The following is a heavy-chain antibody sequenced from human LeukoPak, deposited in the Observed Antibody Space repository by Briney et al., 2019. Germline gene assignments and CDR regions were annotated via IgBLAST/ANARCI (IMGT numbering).Heavy chain of an antibody. Sequence: SETLSLTCAVYGGSFSGYYWSWLRQPPGKGLEWIGEINHSGSTNYNPSLKSRVTISVDTSKNQFSLKLSSVTAADTAVYYCARDPYYYDSSGYQDGGMDVWGQGTTVTVSS. J-gene: IGHJ6*02. D-gene: IGHD3-22*01. CDR3: ARDPYYYDSSGYQDGGMDV. CDR1: GGSFSGYY. V-gene: IGHV4-34*01. CDR2: INHSGST.